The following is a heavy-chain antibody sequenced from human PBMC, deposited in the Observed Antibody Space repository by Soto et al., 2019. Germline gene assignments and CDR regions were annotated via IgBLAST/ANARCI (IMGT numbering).Heavy chain of an antibody. CDR1: GGSFSGYY. J-gene: IGHJ5*02. V-gene: IGHV4-34*01. CDR3: ASLGYSYGFNWFDP. CDR2: INHSGST. D-gene: IGHD5-18*01. Sequence: PSETLSLTCAVYGGSFSGYYWSWIRQPPGKGLEGIGEINHSGSTNYNPSLKSRVTISVDTSKNQFSLKLSSVTAADTAVYYCASLGYSYGFNWFDPWGQGTLVTVSS.